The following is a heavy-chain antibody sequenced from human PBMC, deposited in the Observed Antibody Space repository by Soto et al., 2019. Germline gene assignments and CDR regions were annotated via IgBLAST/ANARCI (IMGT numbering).Heavy chain of an antibody. D-gene: IGHD3-3*01. CDR2: IYSGGST. Sequence: TGKGLEWVSVIYSGGSTYYADSVKGRFTISRDNSKNTLYLQMNSLRAEDTAVYYCASSYYDFWSGYYTAHYGMDVWGQGTTVTVSS. CDR3: ASSYYDFWSGYYTAHYGMDV. V-gene: IGHV3-53*01. J-gene: IGHJ6*02.